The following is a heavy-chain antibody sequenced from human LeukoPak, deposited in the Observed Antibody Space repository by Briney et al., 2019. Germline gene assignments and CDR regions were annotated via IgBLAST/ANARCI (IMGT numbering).Heavy chain of an antibody. Sequence: GGSLRLSCAASGFTFSSYSMNWVRQAPGKGLEWVLSISSSSSYIYYADSVKGRFTISRDNAKNSLYLQMNSLRAEDTAVYYCARTYYGSGSYYNVGWFDPWGQGTLVTVSS. CDR2: ISSSSSYI. D-gene: IGHD3-10*01. CDR3: ARTYYGSGSYYNVGWFDP. V-gene: IGHV3-21*01. CDR1: GFTFSSYS. J-gene: IGHJ5*02.